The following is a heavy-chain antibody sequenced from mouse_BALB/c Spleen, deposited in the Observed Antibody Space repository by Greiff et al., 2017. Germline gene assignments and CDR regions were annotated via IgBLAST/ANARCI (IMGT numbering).Heavy chain of an antibody. CDR3: ARWGVLRPNWYFDV. CDR2: ISSGGGNT. J-gene: IGHJ1*01. CDR1: GFTFTSYT. Sequence: DVLLVESGGGLVKPGGSLKLSCAASGFTFTSYTMSWVRQTPEKRLEWVATISSGGGNTYYPDSVKGRFTISRDNAKNNLYLQMSSLTSEDTALYYCARWGVLRPNWYFDVWGAGTTVTVSS. D-gene: IGHD1-2*01. V-gene: IGHV5-9*03.